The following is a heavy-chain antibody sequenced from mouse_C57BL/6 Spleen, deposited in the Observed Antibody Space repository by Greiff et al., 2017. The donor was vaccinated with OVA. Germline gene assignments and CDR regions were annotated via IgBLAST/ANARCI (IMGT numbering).Heavy chain of an antibody. CDR2: IDPSDSET. D-gene: IGHD2-3*01. CDR3: ARAPPIYDGFHWYCDV. V-gene: IGHV1-52*01. Sequence: LQQPGAELVRPGSSVKLSCKASGYTFTSYWMHWVKQRPIQGLEWIGNIDPSDSETHYNQKFKDKATLTVDKSSSTAYMQLSRLTSEDSAVYYCARAPPIYDGFHWYCDVWGTGTTVTVSS. J-gene: IGHJ1*03. CDR1: GYTFTSYW.